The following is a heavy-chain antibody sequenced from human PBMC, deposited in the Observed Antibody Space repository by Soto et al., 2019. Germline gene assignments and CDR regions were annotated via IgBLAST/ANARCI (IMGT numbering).Heavy chain of an antibody. CDR1: GVSLSGSRYY. CDR2: TRYGGIP. D-gene: IGHD6-6*01. V-gene: IGHV4-31*03. J-gene: IGHJ6*02. Sequence: QVPLQESGPGLVEPSQTLSLTCTVSGVSLSGSRYYWSWIRQVLGKGLEWIGFTRYGGIPYHNPSLKGRATISVQSSKNKFSLRLTSLTAADTAVYCCGSAHGMDVWGRGAPVIVAS. CDR3: GSAHGMDV.